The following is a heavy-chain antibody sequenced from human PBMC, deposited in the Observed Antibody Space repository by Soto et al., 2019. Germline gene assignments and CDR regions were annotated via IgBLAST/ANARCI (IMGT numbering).Heavy chain of an antibody. V-gene: IGHV3-7*01. D-gene: IGHD6-19*01. J-gene: IGHJ4*02. Sequence: GGSLRLSCEASGFTFSTYWMSWIRQAPGKGLEWVGNIKPDGSQSYIVDSVQGRFNTSRDNARNSVYLKMNSLRAEDTAVYYCVRDGNSGWHSESWGQGDMVTVSS. CDR2: IKPDGSQS. CDR1: GFTFSTYW. CDR3: VRDGNSGWHSES.